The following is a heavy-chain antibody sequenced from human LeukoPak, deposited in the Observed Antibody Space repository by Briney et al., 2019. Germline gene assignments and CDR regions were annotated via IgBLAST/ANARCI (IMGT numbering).Heavy chain of an antibody. V-gene: IGHV1-3*01. Sequence: GGSLTLSREDSGFTFRSYEMNWVRQAPGKGLEWMGWINAGNGNTKYSQEFQGRVTITRDTSASTAYMELRSLRSDDTAVYYCARIAAAGRDYFDYWGQGTLVTVSS. J-gene: IGHJ4*02. CDR1: GFTFRSYE. D-gene: IGHD6-13*01. CDR2: INAGNGNT. CDR3: ARIAAAGRDYFDY.